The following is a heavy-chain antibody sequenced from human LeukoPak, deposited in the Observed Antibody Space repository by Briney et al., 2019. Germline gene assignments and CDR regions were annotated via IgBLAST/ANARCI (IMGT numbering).Heavy chain of an antibody. CDR1: GGSFSAYY. Sequence: PSETLSLTCAVYGGSFSAYYWSWIRQPPGKGLEWIGEINHSGITNYNPSLKSRVTISVDTSNNQFSPKLSSVTAADTAVYYCARDIGYGSGSSFDYWGQGTLVTVSS. CDR3: ARDIGYGSGSSFDY. J-gene: IGHJ4*02. CDR2: INHSGIT. D-gene: IGHD3-10*01. V-gene: IGHV4-34*01.